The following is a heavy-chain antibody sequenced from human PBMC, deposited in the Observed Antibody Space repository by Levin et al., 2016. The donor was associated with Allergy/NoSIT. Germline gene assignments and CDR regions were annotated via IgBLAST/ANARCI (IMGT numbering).Heavy chain of an antibody. Sequence: GGSLRLSCAASGFIFRNYVMSWVRQAPGKGLKWVSSISGIGGSTYYADSVQGRFTISRDNSKNTLYLQMNSLRAEDTAVYYCARDSPSYGSGPRQYFQHWGQGTLVTVSS. CDR2: ISGIGGST. CDR3: ARDSPSYGSGPRQYFQH. J-gene: IGHJ1*01. D-gene: IGHD3-10*01. V-gene: IGHV3-23*01. CDR1: GFIFRNYV.